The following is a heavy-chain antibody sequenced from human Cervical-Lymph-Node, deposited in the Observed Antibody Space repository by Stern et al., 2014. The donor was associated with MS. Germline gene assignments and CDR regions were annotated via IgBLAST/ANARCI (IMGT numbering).Heavy chain of an antibody. Sequence: QVQLVQSGPEVKKPGASVMVSCQTSGYTFTNYYIHWVRQAPGQGLEWMGIINPNGSVTASAQKFQGRLTMTRDTSTTTVYMRLITLTSEDTAMYYCTRAVGGVGREWGQGTLVFVSS. J-gene: IGHJ4*02. CDR1: GYTFTNYY. CDR3: TRAVGGVGRE. V-gene: IGHV1-46*01. D-gene: IGHD3-16*01. CDR2: INPNGSVT.